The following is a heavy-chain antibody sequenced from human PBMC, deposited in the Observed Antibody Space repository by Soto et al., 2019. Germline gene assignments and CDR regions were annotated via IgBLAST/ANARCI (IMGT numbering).Heavy chain of an antibody. Sequence: QVQVVESGGGVVQPGRSLRLSCAASGFTFSSFGMHWVRQAPGKGLEWVSLIWYDGSKKSYGDSVKGRFTISRDNSRNTEYSQMYRLRADDTAVYYCARDASYYSLWSGYYPSRNGMDVWGQGTSVTVSS. CDR3: ARDASYYSLWSGYYPSRNGMDV. J-gene: IGHJ6*02. CDR2: IWYDGSKK. V-gene: IGHV3-33*01. D-gene: IGHD3-3*01. CDR1: GFTFSSFG.